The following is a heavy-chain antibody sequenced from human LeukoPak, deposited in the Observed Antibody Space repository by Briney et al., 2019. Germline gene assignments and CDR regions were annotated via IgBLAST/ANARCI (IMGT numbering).Heavy chain of an antibody. CDR2: ISDSGGRT. Sequence: GGSLRLSCAVSGITLSNYGMSWVRQAPGKGLEWVAGISDSGGRTNYADSVKGRFTISRDNSKNTLYLQMNSLRAEDTAVYYCAKDHASDRGWYFDLWGRGTLATVSS. J-gene: IGHJ2*01. CDR1: GITLSNYG. V-gene: IGHV3-23*01. D-gene: IGHD3-22*01. CDR3: AKDHASDRGWYFDL.